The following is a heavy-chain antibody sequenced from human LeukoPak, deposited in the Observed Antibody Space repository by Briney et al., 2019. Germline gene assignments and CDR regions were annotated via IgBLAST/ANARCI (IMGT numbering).Heavy chain of an antibody. J-gene: IGHJ4*02. CDR2: ISAYNGNT. CDR1: GYTFTSYG. CDR3: ATKTYYDFWSGYSD. D-gene: IGHD3-3*01. Sequence: ASVKVSCKASGYTFTSYGISWVRQAPGQGLEWMGWISAYNGNTNYAQKLQGRVTMTTDTSTSTAYMELRSLRSDDTAVYYCATKTYYDFWSGYSDWGQGTLVTVSS. V-gene: IGHV1-18*01.